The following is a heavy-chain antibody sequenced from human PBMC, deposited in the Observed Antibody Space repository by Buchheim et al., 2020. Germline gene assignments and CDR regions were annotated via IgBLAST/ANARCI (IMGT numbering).Heavy chain of an antibody. CDR3: AGGVSWVVVAANFDY. Sequence: EVQLVESGGGLVKPGGSLRLSCAASGFTFSSYSMNWVRQAPGKGLECVSSISSSSSYIYYAHSVKGRFTISRDNAKNSLYLKMNSLRAEDTAVYYCAGGVSWVVVAANFDYWGQGTL. V-gene: IGHV3-21*01. CDR1: GFTFSSYS. D-gene: IGHD2-15*01. CDR2: ISSSSSYI. J-gene: IGHJ4*02.